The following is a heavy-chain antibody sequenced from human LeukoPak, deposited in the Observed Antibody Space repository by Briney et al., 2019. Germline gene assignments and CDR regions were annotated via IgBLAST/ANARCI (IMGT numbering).Heavy chain of an antibody. CDR2: ISPSGGST. J-gene: IGHJ1*01. Sequence: ASVKVSCKASGYTFTSYYMHWVRQAPGQGLEWMGIISPSGGSTSYAQKFQGRVTMTRDMSTSTVYMELSSLRSEDTAVYYCAREDRPPSYFQHWGQGTLVTVSS. CDR3: AREDRPPSYFQH. CDR1: GYTFTSYY. V-gene: IGHV1-46*01.